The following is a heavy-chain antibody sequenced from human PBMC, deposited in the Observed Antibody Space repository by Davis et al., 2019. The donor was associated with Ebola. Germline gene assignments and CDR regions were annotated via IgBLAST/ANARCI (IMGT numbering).Heavy chain of an antibody. Sequence: SETLSLTCTVSGGSISSYYWSWIRQPPGKGLEWIGYIHYSGSTNYNPSLKSRVTISVDTSKNPFSLKLSSVTAAYTAVYYCARETTVTTFGYYGMDVWGQGTTVTVSS. CDR1: GGSISSYY. J-gene: IGHJ6*02. CDR2: IHYSGST. CDR3: ARETTVTTFGYYGMDV. D-gene: IGHD4-17*01. V-gene: IGHV4-59*01.